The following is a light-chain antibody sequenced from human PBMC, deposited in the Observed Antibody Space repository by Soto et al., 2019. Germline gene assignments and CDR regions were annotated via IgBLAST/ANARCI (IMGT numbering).Light chain of an antibody. CDR2: AAS. J-gene: IGKJ5*01. CDR1: QSISNF. V-gene: IGKV1-39*01. CDR3: QQSYNTPS. Sequence: DIQMTQSPSSLSASVGDRVSITCRASQSISNFLNWYQHKQGQVPKLLIYAASSLHTGVPSRFSGSGSGTDFTLTISSLQPEDAATYYCQQSYNTPSFGQGTRLEIK.